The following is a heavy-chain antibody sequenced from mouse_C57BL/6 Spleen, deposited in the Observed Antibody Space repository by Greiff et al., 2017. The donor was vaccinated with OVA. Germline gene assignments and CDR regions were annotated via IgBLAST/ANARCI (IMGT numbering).Heavy chain of an antibody. J-gene: IGHJ2*01. CDR3: ARRDSNYVDY. V-gene: IGHV1-64*01. Sequence: VQLQQPGAELVKPGASVKLSCKASGYTFTSYWMHWVKQRPGQGLEWIGMIHPNSGSTNYNEKFKSKAALTVDKSSSTAYMQLSSLTSEDSAVYYCARRDSNYVDYWGQGTTLTVSS. CDR2: IHPNSGST. CDR1: GYTFTSYW. D-gene: IGHD2-5*01.